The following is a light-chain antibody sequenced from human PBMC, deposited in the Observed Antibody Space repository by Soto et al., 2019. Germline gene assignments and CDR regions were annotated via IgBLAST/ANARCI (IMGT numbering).Light chain of an antibody. J-gene: IGKJ2*01. CDR3: QQYNNWPPYS. CDR1: QSVSSN. Sequence: EIVMTQSPATLSVSPGERATLSCRASQSVSSNLAWYQQKPGQAPRLLIYGASTRATGIPARFSGIWSGTEFTLTISSLQSEDFAFYYWQQYNNWPPYSFGQGTKLEIK. CDR2: GAS. V-gene: IGKV3-15*01.